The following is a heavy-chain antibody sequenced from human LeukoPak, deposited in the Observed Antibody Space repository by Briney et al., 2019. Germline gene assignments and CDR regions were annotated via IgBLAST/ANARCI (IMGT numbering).Heavy chain of an antibody. J-gene: IGHJ4*02. Sequence: GGSLRLSCAASGFTFSDYWIHWVRQAPGKGLVWVSRINTDGSITNYADSVEGRFSISRDNAKNTLYLQMSSLRAEDTAVYYCARDRGPRTGFMVREAYDYWGQGTLVTVSS. V-gene: IGHV3-74*01. D-gene: IGHD3-10*01. CDR3: ARDRGPRTGFMVREAYDY. CDR1: GFTFSDYW. CDR2: INTDGSIT.